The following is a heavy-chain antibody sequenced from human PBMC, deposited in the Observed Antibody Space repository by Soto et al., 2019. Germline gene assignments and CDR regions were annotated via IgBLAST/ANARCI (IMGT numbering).Heavy chain of an antibody. CDR2: IYYSGST. CDR3: ARDLTGPTFFDY. Sequence: SETLSLTCTVSGGSISSYYWSWIRQPPGKGLEWIGYIYYSGSTNYNPSLKSRVTISVDTSKNQFSLKLSSVTAADTAVYYCARDLTGPTFFDYWGQGTLVTVSS. V-gene: IGHV4-59*01. J-gene: IGHJ4*02. CDR1: GGSISSYY. D-gene: IGHD1-7*01.